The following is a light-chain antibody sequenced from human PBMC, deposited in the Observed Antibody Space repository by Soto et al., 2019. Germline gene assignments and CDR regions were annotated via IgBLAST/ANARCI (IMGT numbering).Light chain of an antibody. V-gene: IGKV3-15*01. CDR2: AAS. CDR1: QSISGN. CDR3: QQYNSWTLIS. Sequence: ELMMTQSPATLSVSPGERATLSCRASQSISGNIAWYQQKPGQAPRLLIYAASIRASGIPARFSGTGFGREFTLSISSLQSEDSPVYYCQQYNSWTLISFGQGTRLEIK. J-gene: IGKJ5*01.